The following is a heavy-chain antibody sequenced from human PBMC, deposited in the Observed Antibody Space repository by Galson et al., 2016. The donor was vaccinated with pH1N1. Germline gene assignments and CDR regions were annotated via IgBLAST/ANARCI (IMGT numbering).Heavy chain of an antibody. D-gene: IGHD3-3*01. J-gene: IGHJ4*02. CDR2: ICHAGNT. CDR1: GYSIRSGYY. CDR3: ARHGGLPHVALLYPIDD. V-gene: IGHV4-38-2*01. Sequence: ETLSLTCVVSGYSIRSGYYWGWIRQSPGKGLEWIANICHAGNTYYNPSLRGRVAISIDTSRNQFSLRLSSVTAADTAVYYCARHGGLPHVALLYPIDDWGQGTLVTVSS.